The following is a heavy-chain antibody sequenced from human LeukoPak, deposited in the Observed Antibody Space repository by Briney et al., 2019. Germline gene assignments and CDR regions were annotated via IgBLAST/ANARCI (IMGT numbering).Heavy chain of an antibody. CDR2: IYYGGST. Sequence: SETLSLTCTVSGGSISSYYWSWIRQPPGKGLEWIGYIYYGGSTNYNPSLKTRVTISVDTSKNQFSLKLSSVTAADTAVYYCARSHSVWTSFDYWGQGTLVTVSS. D-gene: IGHD3/OR15-3a*01. J-gene: IGHJ4*02. V-gene: IGHV4-59*01. CDR3: ARSHSVWTSFDY. CDR1: GGSISSYY.